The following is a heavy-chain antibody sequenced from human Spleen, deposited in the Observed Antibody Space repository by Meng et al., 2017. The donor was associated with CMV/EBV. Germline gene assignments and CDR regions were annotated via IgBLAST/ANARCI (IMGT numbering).Heavy chain of an antibody. J-gene: IGHJ6*02. CDR2: IYPGDSGT. CDR3: ARHGCSSTSCHPYYYYGMDV. V-gene: IGHV5-51*01. Sequence: GESLKISCKGSGYSFTSYWIGWVRQMPGKGLEWMGIIYPGDSGTRYSPSFQGQVTISADKSISTAYLQWSSLKASDTAMYYCARHGCSSTSCHPYYYYGMDVWGQGTTVTVSS. CDR1: GYSFTSYW. D-gene: IGHD2-2*01.